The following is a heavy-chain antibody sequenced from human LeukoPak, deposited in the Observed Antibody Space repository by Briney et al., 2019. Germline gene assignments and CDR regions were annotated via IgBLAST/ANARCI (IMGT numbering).Heavy chain of an antibody. CDR1: GGSISSYY. V-gene: IGHV4-59*01. D-gene: IGHD3-10*01. CDR2: IYYSGST. Sequence: SETLSLTCTVSGGSISSYYWSWIRQPPGKGLEWIGYIYYSGSTNYNPSLKSRVTISVDTSKNQFSLKLSSVTAADTAVYYCARTTMVRGTYYMDVWGKETTVTISS. J-gene: IGHJ6*03. CDR3: ARTTMVRGTYYMDV.